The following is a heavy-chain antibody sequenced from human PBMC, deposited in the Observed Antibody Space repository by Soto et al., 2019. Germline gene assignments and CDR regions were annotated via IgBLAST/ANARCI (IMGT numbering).Heavy chain of an antibody. CDR2: IYYSGST. CDR1: GGSISSGGYY. CDR3: ARDNPNLCLYYDSSGGIDY. J-gene: IGHJ4*02. V-gene: IGHV4-31*03. D-gene: IGHD3-22*01. Sequence: QVQLQESGPGLVKPSQTLSLTCTVSGGSISSGGYYWSWIRQHPGKGLEWIGYIYYSGSTYYNPSLTSRVTISVDTSKNQFSLKLSSVTAADTAVYYCARDNPNLCLYYDSSGGIDYWGQGTLVTVSS.